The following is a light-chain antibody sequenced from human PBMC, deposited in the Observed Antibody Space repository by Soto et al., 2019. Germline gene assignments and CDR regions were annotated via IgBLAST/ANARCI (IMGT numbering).Light chain of an antibody. CDR3: CSYVGGDTLI. J-gene: IGLJ1*01. CDR2: DVA. Sequence: QSALTQPRSVSGSPGQTVTISCTGTSRDVGFSNYISWYQQHPGEAPKLVIYDVAQRPSGVPDRLSGSRSGKTASLTISGLQPDDEGDYYCCSYVGGDTLIFGSGTKVTVL. V-gene: IGLV2-11*01. CDR1: SRDVGFSNY.